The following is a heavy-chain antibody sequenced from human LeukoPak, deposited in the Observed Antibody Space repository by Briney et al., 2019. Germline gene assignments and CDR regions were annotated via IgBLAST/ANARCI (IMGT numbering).Heavy chain of an antibody. Sequence: PGGSLRLSCAASGFTFSSYAMRWVRQAPGKGLGWVSAISSSGGSTYYADSVKGRFTISRDNSKNTLYLQMNSLRAEDTAVYYCAKFGVAATLPYYYYYMDVWGKGTTVTVSS. CDR3: AKFGVAATLPYYYYYMDV. J-gene: IGHJ6*03. V-gene: IGHV3-23*01. D-gene: IGHD2-15*01. CDR2: ISSSGGST. CDR1: GFTFSSYA.